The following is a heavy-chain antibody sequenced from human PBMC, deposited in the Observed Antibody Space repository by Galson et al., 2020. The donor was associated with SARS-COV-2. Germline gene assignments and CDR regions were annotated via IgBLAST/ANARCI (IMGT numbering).Heavy chain of an antibody. V-gene: IGHV6-1*01. D-gene: IGHD6-13*01. CDR3: AGRVAGAGSLHI. Sequence: SQPLSLTCAISGDSVPSNRAAWNWIRQSPSRGLEWLGRTYYRSQWSTDYAVSVKSRITINPDTSKNQFSLQLNSVTPEDTAIYYCAGRVAGAGSLHIWGQGTMVIVSS. CDR2: TYYRSQWST. J-gene: IGHJ3*02. CDR1: GDSVPSNRAA.